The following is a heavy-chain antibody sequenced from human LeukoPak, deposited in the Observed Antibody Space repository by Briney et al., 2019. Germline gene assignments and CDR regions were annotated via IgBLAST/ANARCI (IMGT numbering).Heavy chain of an antibody. CDR3: AKDKGYQLLGWFDP. D-gene: IGHD2-2*01. CDR1: GFTFDDYA. Sequence: PGGSLRLSCAASGFTFDDYAMHWVRQAPGKGLEWVSGISWNSGSIGYADSVKGRFTISRDNAKNSLCLQMNSLRAEDTALYYCAKDKGYQLLGWFDPWGQGTLVTVSS. V-gene: IGHV3-9*01. CDR2: ISWNSGSI. J-gene: IGHJ5*02.